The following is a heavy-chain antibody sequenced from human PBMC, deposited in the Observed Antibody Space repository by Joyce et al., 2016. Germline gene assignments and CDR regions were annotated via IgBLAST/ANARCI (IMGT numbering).Heavy chain of an antibody. J-gene: IGHJ6*02. CDR3: ARGGISYYYAMDV. V-gene: IGHV3-21*01. CDR1: GSTFSSSS. D-gene: IGHD3-16*01. CDR2: ISATTYYV. Sequence: QLVESGGGVVKAGGSLRLSCEASGSTFSSSSMSWFRQAPGKGLEWVAAISATTYYVFHADTVRGRFTASRDNAKRTLYLQVNSLRAEDSAVFYCARGGISYYYAMDVWGQGTTVTISS.